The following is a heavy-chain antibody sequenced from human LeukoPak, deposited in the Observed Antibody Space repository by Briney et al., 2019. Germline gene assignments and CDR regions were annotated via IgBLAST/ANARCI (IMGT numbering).Heavy chain of an antibody. CDR1: GGSISSGGYY. V-gene: IGHV4-31*03. J-gene: IGHJ6*02. Sequence: SQTLSLTCIVSGGSISSGGYYWSWIRQHPEKGLEWIGYIYYSGSTYYNPSLKSRLTISIDTSRNDFSLSLNSVTAADTAVYYCARAVPTDYYAMDVWGQGNAVTVSS. CDR2: IYYSGST. CDR3: ARAVPTDYYAMDV. D-gene: IGHD1-1*01.